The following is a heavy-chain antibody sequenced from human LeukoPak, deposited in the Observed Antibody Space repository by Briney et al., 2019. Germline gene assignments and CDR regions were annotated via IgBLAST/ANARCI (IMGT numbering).Heavy chain of an antibody. CDR1: GYSISSAYY. J-gene: IGHJ4*02. CDR3: ARTLHPPNLNWYFDY. V-gene: IGHV4-38-2*02. D-gene: IGHD1-1*01. Sequence: SETLSLTCTVSGYSISSAYYWGWIRQSPGKGLEWIGTIYHSGSTYYNASVKSRVTISVDMSKNQFSLKLNSVTAADTAIYYCARTLHPPNLNWYFDYWGQGILVTVSS. CDR2: IYHSGST.